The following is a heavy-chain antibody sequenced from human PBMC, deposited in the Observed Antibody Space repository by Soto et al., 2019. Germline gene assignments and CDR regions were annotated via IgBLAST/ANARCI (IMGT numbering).Heavy chain of an antibody. CDR2: IYWDDDK. V-gene: IGHV2-5*02. CDR3: AHDDSFDY. J-gene: IGHJ4*02. CDR1: GFSLSTSGVG. Sequence: QITLKESGPTLVKPTQTLTLTCTFSGFSLSTSGVGVGWIRQPPGKALEWLALIYWDDDKRYSPSLKSRLTITKDTSKNQVVLTMTNIDPVDTATYYCAHDDSFDYWGQGTLVTVSS.